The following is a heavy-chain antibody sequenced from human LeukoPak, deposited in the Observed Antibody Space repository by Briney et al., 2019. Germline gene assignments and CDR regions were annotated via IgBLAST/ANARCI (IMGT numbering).Heavy chain of an antibody. V-gene: IGHV3-66*01. CDR3: AREGYDYGSASDY. CDR2: IYSGGST. Sequence: PGGSLRLSCAASGFTVSSNYMSWVRQAPGKGLEWVSVIYSGGSTYYADSVKGRFTISRDNSKNTLYLQMNSLRAEDTAVYYCAREGYDYGSASDYWGQGTLVTVSS. D-gene: IGHD4-17*01. CDR1: GFTVSSNY. J-gene: IGHJ4*02.